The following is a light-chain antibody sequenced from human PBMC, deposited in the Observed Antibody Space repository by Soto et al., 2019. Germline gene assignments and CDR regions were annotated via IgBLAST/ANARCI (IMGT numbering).Light chain of an antibody. CDR2: DVS. CDR1: QTINNW. V-gene: IGKV1-5*01. Sequence: DIQMTQSPSTLSGSVGDRVTITCRASQTINNWLAWYQQKPGKVPKLLIYDVSTLGSGVPSRFSGSGSGTDFTLTISGLQPDDFATYYCQQYNTFWTFGQGSKVDIK. J-gene: IGKJ1*01. CDR3: QQYNTFWT.